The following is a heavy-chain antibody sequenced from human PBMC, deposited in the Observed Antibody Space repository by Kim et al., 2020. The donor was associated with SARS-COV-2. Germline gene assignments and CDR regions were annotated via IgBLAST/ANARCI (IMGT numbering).Heavy chain of an antibody. J-gene: IGHJ4*02. CDR2: INTGNGGT. V-gene: IGHV1-3*04. CDR1: GYTFTTYS. CDR3: ARDRGYFDY. Sequence: ASVKVSCKPSGYTFTTYSIHWVRQAPGQRLEWMGWINTGNGGTKYSEKFQGRVTTTRDTSASIAYTELSSLTSEDTAVYYCARDRGYFDYWGQGTLVTVS.